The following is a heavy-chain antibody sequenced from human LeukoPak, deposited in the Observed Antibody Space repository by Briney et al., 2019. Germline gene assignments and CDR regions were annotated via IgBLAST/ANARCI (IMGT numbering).Heavy chain of an antibody. CDR3: AREGAGSLTD. J-gene: IGHJ4*02. Sequence: PGRSLRLSCAASGFTFSSYGMHWVRQAPGKGLEWVAVISYDGSNKYYADSVKGRFSISRDNSRNTVYLQMNSLRGDDTSIYYCAREGAGSLTDWGQGALVFVSS. D-gene: IGHD3-10*01. V-gene: IGHV3-30*03. CDR2: ISYDGSNK. CDR1: GFTFSSYG.